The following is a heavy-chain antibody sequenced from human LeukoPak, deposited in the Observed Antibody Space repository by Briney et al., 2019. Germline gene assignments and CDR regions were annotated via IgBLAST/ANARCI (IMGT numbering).Heavy chain of an antibody. CDR1: GYTFTSYY. V-gene: IGHV1-2*02. Sequence: ASVKVSCKASGYTFTSYYMHWVRQAPGQGLEWMGWINPNSGGTNYAQKFQGRVTMTRDTSISTAYMELSRLRSDDTAVYYCARDQYYDSSGYQHWGQGTLVTVSS. CDR2: INPNSGGT. D-gene: IGHD3-22*01. CDR3: ARDQYYDSSGYQH. J-gene: IGHJ4*02.